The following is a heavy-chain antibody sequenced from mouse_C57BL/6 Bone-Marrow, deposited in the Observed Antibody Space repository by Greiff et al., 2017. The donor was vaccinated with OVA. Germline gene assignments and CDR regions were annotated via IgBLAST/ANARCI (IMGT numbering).Heavy chain of an antibody. D-gene: IGHD2-4*01. V-gene: IGHV1-81*01. J-gene: IGHJ1*03. CDR1: GYTFTSYG. CDR2: IYPRSGNT. Sequence: QVQLQQSGAELARPGASVKLSCKASGYTFTSYGISWVKQRTGPGLEWIGEIYPRSGNTYYNEKFKGKATLTADKSSSTAYMELRSLTSEDSAVYFCARESDTMIKEYFDVWGTGTTVTVSS. CDR3: ARESDTMIKEYFDV.